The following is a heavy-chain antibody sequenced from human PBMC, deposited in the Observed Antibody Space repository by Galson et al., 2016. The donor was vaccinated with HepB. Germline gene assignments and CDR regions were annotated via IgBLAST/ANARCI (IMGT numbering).Heavy chain of an antibody. CDR2: ISYDGSNK. Sequence: SLRLSCAASGFTFSSYAMHWVRQAPGKGLEWVAVISYDGSNKYYADSVKGRFTISRDYSKNTLHLQMNSLRAEDTAVYYCARDHYYDPSGFYSYWGQGALVTVSS. D-gene: IGHD3-22*01. V-gene: IGHV3-30-3*01. CDR3: ARDHYYDPSGFYSY. J-gene: IGHJ4*02. CDR1: GFTFSSYA.